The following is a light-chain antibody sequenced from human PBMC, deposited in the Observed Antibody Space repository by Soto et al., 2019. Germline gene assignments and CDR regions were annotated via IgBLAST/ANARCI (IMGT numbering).Light chain of an antibody. V-gene: IGLV2-8*01. CDR3: SSYAGSNNYV. CDR1: SSDVGNYKY. CDR2: EVN. Sequence: QSALTQPASVSGSPGQSITISCTGTSSDVGNYKYVSWYQHHPGKAPKVIIYEVNKRPSGVPDRFSGSKSGNTASLIVSGLQDEDEADYYCSSYAGSNNYVFGSGTKLTVL. J-gene: IGLJ1*01.